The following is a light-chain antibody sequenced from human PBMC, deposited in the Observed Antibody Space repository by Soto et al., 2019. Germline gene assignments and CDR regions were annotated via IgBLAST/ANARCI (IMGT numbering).Light chain of an antibody. CDR3: QQYGNSPQT. V-gene: IGKV3-20*01. CDR2: SAS. CDR1: RTVDGNY. J-gene: IGKJ1*01. Sequence: EVVLTQSPGSLSLSPGERATLSCRASRTVDGNYLAWYHQKPGQPPKLLIHSASTRAPGIPDRFSASGSGTDFTLTISRLEPEDFAVYYCQQYGNSPQTFGQGTKV.